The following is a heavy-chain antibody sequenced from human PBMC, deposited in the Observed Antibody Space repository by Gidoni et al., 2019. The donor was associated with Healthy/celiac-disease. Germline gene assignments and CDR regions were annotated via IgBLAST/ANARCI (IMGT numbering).Heavy chain of an antibody. CDR2: IRGSGGST. J-gene: IGHJ4*02. V-gene: IGHV3-23*01. CDR1: GFTFSSYA. Sequence: EVQLLESGGGLVQPGGSLRLSCAASGFTFSSYAMSWVRQAPGKGLVWVSAIRGSGGSTYYADSVKGRFTISRDNSKNTLYLQMNSLRAEDTAVYYCAKVDSWFGELLYPLDYWGQGTLVTVSS. D-gene: IGHD3-10*01. CDR3: AKVDSWFGELLYPLDY.